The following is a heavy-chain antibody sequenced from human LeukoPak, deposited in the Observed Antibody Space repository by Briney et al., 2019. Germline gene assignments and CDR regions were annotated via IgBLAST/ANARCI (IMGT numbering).Heavy chain of an antibody. J-gene: IGHJ4*02. Sequence: PGGSLRLSCAASGFTFSSYGMHWVRQAPGKGLEWVAAISYDGINKYYGDSVKGRFTISRDNSKNTLYLQMNSLRAEDTAVYYCARDPTHDYYDSSGVSFDYWGQGTLVTVSS. CDR1: GFTFSSYG. D-gene: IGHD3-22*01. V-gene: IGHV3-30*19. CDR2: ISYDGINK. CDR3: ARDPTHDYYDSSGVSFDY.